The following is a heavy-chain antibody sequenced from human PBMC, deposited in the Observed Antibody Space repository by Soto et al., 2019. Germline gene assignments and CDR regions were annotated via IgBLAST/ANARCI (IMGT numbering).Heavy chain of an antibody. CDR3: ARGPALTHIVVVTADYWYFDL. CDR2: IIPIFGTA. CDR1: GGTFSSYA. J-gene: IGHJ2*01. V-gene: IGHV1-69*12. Sequence: QVQLVQSGAEVKKPGSSVKVSCKASGGTFSSYAISWVRQAPGQGLEWMGGIIPIFGTANYAQKFQGRVTITADESTSTAYMELSSLRSEDTAVYYCARGPALTHIVVVTADYWYFDLWGRGTLVTVSS. D-gene: IGHD2-21*02.